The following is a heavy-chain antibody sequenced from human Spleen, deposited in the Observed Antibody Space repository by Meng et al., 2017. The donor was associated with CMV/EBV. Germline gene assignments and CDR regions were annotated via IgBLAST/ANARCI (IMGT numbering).Heavy chain of an antibody. J-gene: IGHJ4*02. CDR3: ARAPGAMVRGVIISIFDY. D-gene: IGHD3-10*01. Sequence: FTGYYMHWVRQAPGQGLEWMGRINPNSGGTNYAQKFQGRVTMTRDTSISTAYMELSRLRSDDTAVYYCARAPGAMVRGVIISIFDYWGQGTLVTVSS. CDR1: FTGYY. V-gene: IGHV1-2*06. CDR2: INPNSGGT.